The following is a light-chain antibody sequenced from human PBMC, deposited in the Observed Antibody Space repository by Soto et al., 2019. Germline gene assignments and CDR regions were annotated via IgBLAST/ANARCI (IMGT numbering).Light chain of an antibody. CDR2: TNT. CDR3: ATRDDSLDGWV. CDR1: SSNIGINT. Sequence: QLVLTQPPSASGTPGQRVTISCSGGSSNIGINTVNWYQQLPGTAPKLLIYTNTQRPSGVPDRFSGSKSGTSASLAISGLQSEDEADYYCATRDDSLDGWVFGGGTKLTVL. J-gene: IGLJ3*02. V-gene: IGLV1-44*01.